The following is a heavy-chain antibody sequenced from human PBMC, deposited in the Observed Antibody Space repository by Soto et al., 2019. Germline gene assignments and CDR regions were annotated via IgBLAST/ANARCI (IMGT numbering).Heavy chain of an antibody. CDR1: GGPISTRSHY. J-gene: IGHJ3*02. CDR3: ARRGLFHGNAFDI. D-gene: IGHD3-22*01. V-gene: IGHV4-39*01. CDR2: IYYSGST. Sequence: PSDALSLTRSPWGGPISTRSHYWDWIRQPPGKGLEWIGTIYYSGSTYYNPSLKSRVTISVDTSKNQFSLKLSSVTAADTAVYYCARRGLFHGNAFDIWGQGTMVS.